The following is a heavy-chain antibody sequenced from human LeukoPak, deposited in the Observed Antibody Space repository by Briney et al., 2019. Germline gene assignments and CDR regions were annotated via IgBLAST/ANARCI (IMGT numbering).Heavy chain of an antibody. Sequence: GGSLGLSCVASGFAFRGYGIHCGRQAPGKGLEWLAFICYDEITKNSADSVKGRFTISRDNSKNSLYVQLNSLRPDDTAVYYCASHRDYYDSSGWDYFDYWGQGTLVTVSS. CDR1: GFAFRGYG. CDR2: ICYDEITK. D-gene: IGHD3-22*01. V-gene: IGHV3-30*02. CDR3: ASHRDYYDSSGWDYFDY. J-gene: IGHJ4*02.